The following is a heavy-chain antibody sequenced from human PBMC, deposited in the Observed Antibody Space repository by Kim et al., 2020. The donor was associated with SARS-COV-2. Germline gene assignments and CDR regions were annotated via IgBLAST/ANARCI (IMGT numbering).Heavy chain of an antibody. CDR2: IIPILGIA. CDR1: GGTFSSYT. D-gene: IGHD3-10*01. J-gene: IGHJ4*02. V-gene: IGHV1-69*04. Sequence: SVKVSCKASGGTFSSYTISWVRQAPGQGLEWMGRIIPILGIANYAQKFQGRVTITADKSTSTAYMELSSLRSEDTAVYYCAREGAYGSGSSYFDYWGQGTLVTVSS. CDR3: AREGAYGSGSSYFDY.